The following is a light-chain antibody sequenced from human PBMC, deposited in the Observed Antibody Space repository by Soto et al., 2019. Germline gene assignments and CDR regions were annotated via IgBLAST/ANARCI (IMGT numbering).Light chain of an antibody. CDR2: GAS. V-gene: IGKV3-15*01. Sequence: EIVMTQSPATLSVSPGERATLSCRASQSVNRNLAWYQQKPGQAPRLLISGASTRATGIPARFSGSWSETEFTLTISSLQSEDFAVYYCQQYNNWWTFGQGTKVEMK. CDR1: QSVNRN. CDR3: QQYNNWWT. J-gene: IGKJ1*01.